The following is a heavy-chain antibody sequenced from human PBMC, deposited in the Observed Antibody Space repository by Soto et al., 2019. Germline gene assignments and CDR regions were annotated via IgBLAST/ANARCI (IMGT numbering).Heavy chain of an antibody. Sequence: EVQLLESGGGLVQPGGSLRLSCAASGFTFSSYAMSWVRQAPGKGLEWVSAISGSGGSTYYADSVKGRFTISRDNSKNTLYLQSNSLRAEDTSVYYCAKDAVDYGDYGDWFDPWGQGTLVTVSS. CDR3: AKDAVDYGDYGDWFDP. V-gene: IGHV3-23*01. J-gene: IGHJ5*02. CDR1: GFTFSSYA. D-gene: IGHD4-17*01. CDR2: ISGSGGST.